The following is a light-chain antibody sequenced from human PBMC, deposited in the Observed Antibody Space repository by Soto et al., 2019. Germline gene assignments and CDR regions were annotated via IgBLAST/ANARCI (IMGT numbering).Light chain of an antibody. CDR2: EVT. CDR1: SSDVGTYNL. CDR3: CSYAGSSSSI. J-gene: IGLJ1*01. V-gene: IGLV2-23*02. Sequence: QSALTQPASVSGSPGQSITISCSGTSSDVGTYNLVSWYQQYPGKAPRLMIYEVTKRPSGVSNRFSGSKSGKTASLTISGLQPEDEADYYCCSYAGSSSSIFGTGTKLTVL.